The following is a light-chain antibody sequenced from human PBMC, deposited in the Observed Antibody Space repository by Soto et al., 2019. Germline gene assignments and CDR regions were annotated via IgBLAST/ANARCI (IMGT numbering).Light chain of an antibody. CDR3: QSYDSGLGRV. CDR2: DTT. V-gene: IGLV1-40*01. Sequence: QSVLTQPPSVSGAPGQRVTISCTGRSSNIGGRYDAHWYQQLPGPAPKLLIYDTTKRPSGVPDRFSGSKSGTTASLTITGLQPGDEADYFFQSYDSGLGRVFAGGTPLTVL. CDR1: SSNIGGRYD. J-gene: IGLJ3*02.